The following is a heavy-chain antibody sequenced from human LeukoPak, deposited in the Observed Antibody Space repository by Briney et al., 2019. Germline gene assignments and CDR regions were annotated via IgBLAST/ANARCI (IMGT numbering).Heavy chain of an antibody. D-gene: IGHD6-19*01. CDR3: ARVGGQWTSWFDP. CDR1: GGTFSSYA. Sequence: ASEKVSCKASGGTFSSYAISWVRQAPGQGLEWMGGIIPIFGTANYAQKFQGRVTITTDESTSTAYMELSSLRSEDTAVYYCARVGGQWTSWFDPWGQGTLVTVSS. CDR2: IIPIFGTA. V-gene: IGHV1-69*05. J-gene: IGHJ5*02.